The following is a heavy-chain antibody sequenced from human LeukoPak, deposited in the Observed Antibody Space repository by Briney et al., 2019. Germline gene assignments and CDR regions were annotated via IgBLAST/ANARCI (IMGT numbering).Heavy chain of an antibody. J-gene: IGHJ4*02. CDR1: GFTFSSYA. CDR3: AKGALNYDILTGYPDY. V-gene: IGHV3-23*01. CDR2: ISGSGGST. Sequence: PGGSLRLSCAASGFTFSSYAMSWFRQAPGKGLEWVSAISGSGGSTYYADSVKGRFTISRDNSKNTLYLQMNSLRAEDTAVYYCAKGALNYDILTGYPDYWGQGTLVTVSS. D-gene: IGHD3-9*01.